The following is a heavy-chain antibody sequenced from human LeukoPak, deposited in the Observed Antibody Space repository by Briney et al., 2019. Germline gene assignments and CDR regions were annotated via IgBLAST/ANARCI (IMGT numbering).Heavy chain of an antibody. V-gene: IGHV3-53*01. J-gene: IGHJ5*02. CDR2: IYSGGST. CDR3: ARHDWFDP. Sequence: PGGSLRLSCAVSGFTVSGDYMSWVRQAPGKGLEWVSVIYSGGSTYHADSVKGRFTISRDNSKNTLYLQMNSLRVEDTAVYYCARHDWFDPWGQGTLVTVSS. CDR1: GFTVSGDY.